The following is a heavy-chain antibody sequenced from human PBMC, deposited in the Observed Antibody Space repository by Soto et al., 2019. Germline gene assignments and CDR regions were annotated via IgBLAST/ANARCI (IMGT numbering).Heavy chain of an antibody. CDR2: IDWDDDK. CDR3: ARIPGGRTYYYDNSGPLDY. V-gene: IGHV2-70*11. Sequence: SGPTLVNPTQTLTLTCTFSGFSLSTSGMCVSWIRQPPGKALEWLARIDWDDDKYYSTSLKTRLTISKDTSKNQVVLTITNMDPVDTATYYCARIPGGRTYYYDNSGPLDYWGQGTLVTVSS. J-gene: IGHJ4*02. D-gene: IGHD3-22*01. CDR1: GFSLSTSGMC.